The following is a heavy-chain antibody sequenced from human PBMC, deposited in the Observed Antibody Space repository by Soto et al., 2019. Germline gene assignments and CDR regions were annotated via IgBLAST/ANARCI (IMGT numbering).Heavy chain of an antibody. CDR1: GFTFNSYW. J-gene: IGHJ3*01. CDR3: ARVSRRNTFDL. CDR2: INTDGSQK. Sequence: GGSLRLSCAASGFTFNSYWMTWVRQAPGKGLEWVANINTDGSQKHSVDSVKGRFTFSRDNGKNSLYLQMSSLRVEDTAVYYCARVSRRNTFDLWGQGTMVTVSS. V-gene: IGHV3-7*01.